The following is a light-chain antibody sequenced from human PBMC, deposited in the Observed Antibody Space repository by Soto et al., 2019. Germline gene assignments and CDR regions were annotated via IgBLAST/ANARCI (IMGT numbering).Light chain of an antibody. V-gene: IGKV1-39*01. CDR2: AAS. J-gene: IGKJ3*01. CDR1: QSISSY. Sequence: EIQMSRIPKDRKAAVEGRSINTCRASQSISSYLNWYQQKPGKAPKLLIYAASSLYSGVPSRFSGSGSSTDFSFTIISLQPEDFATYESQHSYSTPLTFGPGTKVDIK. CDR3: QHSYSTPLT.